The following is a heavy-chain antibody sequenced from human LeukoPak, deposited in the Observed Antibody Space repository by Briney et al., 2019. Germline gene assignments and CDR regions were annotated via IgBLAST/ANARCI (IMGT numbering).Heavy chain of an antibody. D-gene: IGHD3-9*01. CDR3: AKADGLRYFDWLWVDF. Sequence: GGSLRLSCAASGFTFSSYAMAWVRQAPGKGLEWVSSLSDSGGSTFYADSVIGRFTISRDNSKNMLYLRMNTLRVEDTAVYYCAKADGLRYFDWLWVDFWGQGTLVTVSS. CDR2: LSDSGGST. V-gene: IGHV3-23*01. CDR1: GFTFSSYA. J-gene: IGHJ4*02.